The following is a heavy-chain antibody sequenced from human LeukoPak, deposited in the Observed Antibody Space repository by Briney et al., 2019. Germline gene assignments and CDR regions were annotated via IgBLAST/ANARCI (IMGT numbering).Heavy chain of an antibody. J-gene: IGHJ4*02. CDR3: ARDYYYDSSGMDY. D-gene: IGHD3-22*01. CDR1: GFTFSSYW. Sequence: PGGSLRLSCAASGFTFSSYWMHWVRHAPGKGLGWVSRINRDGSSTIYADSVKGRFTISRANAKTSLYLQMNSLRAETTAVYYCARDYYYDSSGMDYWGQGTLVTVSS. CDR2: INRDGSST. V-gene: IGHV3-74*01.